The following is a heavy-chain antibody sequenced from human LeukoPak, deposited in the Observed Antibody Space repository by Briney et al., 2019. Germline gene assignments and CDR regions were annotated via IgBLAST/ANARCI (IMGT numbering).Heavy chain of an antibody. Sequence: GASVKVSCKASGYTFTSYDINWVRQAPGQGLEWMGWMNPNSGNTGYAQKFQGRVTMTRNTSISTAYMELSSLRSEDTAVYYCARPLPYYCSSTSCPGGWFDPWGQGTLVTVSS. CDR1: GYTFTSYD. D-gene: IGHD2-2*01. V-gene: IGHV1-8*01. CDR3: ARPLPYYCSSTSCPGGWFDP. CDR2: MNPNSGNT. J-gene: IGHJ5*02.